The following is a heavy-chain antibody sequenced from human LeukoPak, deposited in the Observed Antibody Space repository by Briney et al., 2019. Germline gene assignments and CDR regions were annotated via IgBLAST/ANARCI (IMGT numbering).Heavy chain of an antibody. D-gene: IGHD3-10*01. J-gene: IGHJ5*02. Sequence: GASVKVSCKASGYTFAGYYMHWVRQAPGQGLEWMGWINPNSGGTNYAQKFQGRVTMTRDTSISTAYMELSRLRSDDTAVYYCARSRMVRGVMSWFDPWGQGTLVTVYS. CDR2: INPNSGGT. V-gene: IGHV1-2*02. CDR1: GYTFAGYY. CDR3: ARSRMVRGVMSWFDP.